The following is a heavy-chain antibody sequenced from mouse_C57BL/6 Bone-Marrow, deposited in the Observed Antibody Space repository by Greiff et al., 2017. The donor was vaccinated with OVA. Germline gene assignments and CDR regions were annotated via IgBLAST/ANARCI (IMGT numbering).Heavy chain of an antibody. CDR3: TRRWDAYYAMDY. CDR1: GFTFSDAW. D-gene: IGHD4-1*01. Sequence: EVQLVESGGGLVQPGGSMKLSCAASGFTFSDAWMDWVRQSPEKGLEWVAEIRNKANNHATYYAESVKGRFTISRDDSKSSVYLQMNSLRAEDTGIYYCTRRWDAYYAMDYWGQGTSVTVSS. CDR2: IRNKANNHAT. V-gene: IGHV6-6*01. J-gene: IGHJ4*01.